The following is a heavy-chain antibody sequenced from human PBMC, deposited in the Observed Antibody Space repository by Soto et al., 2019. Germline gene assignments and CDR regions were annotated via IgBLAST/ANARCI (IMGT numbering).Heavy chain of an antibody. Sequence: PSETHSHTSTVYGGYFIGYYWSWIRQPTGKGLEWIGEINHSGSTNYNPSLKSRVTISVDTSKNQFSLKLSSVTAADTAVYYCARVAPTYYYGSGNPDYWGQGTLVTVSS. J-gene: IGHJ4*02. CDR3: ARVAPTYYYGSGNPDY. CDR2: INHSGST. V-gene: IGHV4-34*01. CDR1: GGYFIGYY. D-gene: IGHD3-10*01.